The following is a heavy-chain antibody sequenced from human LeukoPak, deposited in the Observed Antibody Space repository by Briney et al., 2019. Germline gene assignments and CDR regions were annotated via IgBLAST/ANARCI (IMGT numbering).Heavy chain of an antibody. CDR1: GGTFSSYA. J-gene: IGHJ5*02. CDR2: IIPIFGTA. D-gene: IGHD6-13*01. Sequence: SVKVSCKASGGTFSSYAISWVRQAPGQGLEWMGGIIPIFGTANYAQKFQGRVTITADESTSTAYMELSSLRSEDTAVYYCARARRIAADWFDPWGQGTLVTVSS. V-gene: IGHV1-69*13. CDR3: ARARRIAADWFDP.